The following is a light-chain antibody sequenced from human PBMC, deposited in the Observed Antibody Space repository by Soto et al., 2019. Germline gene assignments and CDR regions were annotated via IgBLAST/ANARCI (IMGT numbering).Light chain of an antibody. CDR1: QSLSIN. CDR3: HQYNNWPPWT. J-gene: IGKJ1*01. CDR2: RAS. V-gene: IGKV3-15*01. Sequence: EIVMTQSPATLSVSPGASATLSCTASQSLSINLAWYQQKPGQAPRLLIYRASTRASGVPARFSGSGSGTEFTLTISSLQSEDFAVYYCHQYNNWPPWTFGPGTKVEI.